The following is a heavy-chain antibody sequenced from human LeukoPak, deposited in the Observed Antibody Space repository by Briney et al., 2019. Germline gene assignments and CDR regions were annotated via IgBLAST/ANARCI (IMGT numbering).Heavy chain of an antibody. V-gene: IGHV1-2*02. CDR3: ARGGSSWRIRSFDY. J-gene: IGHJ4*02. CDR2: INPNSGGT. Sequence: GASVKVSCKASGYTFTGYHMHWVRQAPGQGLEWMGWINPNSGGTNYAQKFQGRVTMTRDTSISTAYMELSRLRSDDTAVYYCARGGSSWRIRSFDYWGQGTLVTVSS. CDR1: GYTFTGYH. D-gene: IGHD6-13*01.